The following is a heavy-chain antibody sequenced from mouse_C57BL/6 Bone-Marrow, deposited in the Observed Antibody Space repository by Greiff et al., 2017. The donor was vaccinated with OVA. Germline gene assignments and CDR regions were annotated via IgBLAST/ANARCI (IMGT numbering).Heavy chain of an antibody. D-gene: IGHD1-1*01. CDR3: AKTPYYGSFAY. V-gene: IGHV5-12*01. J-gene: IGHJ3*01. Sequence: EVKLMESGGGLVQPGGSLKLSCAASGFTFSDYYMYWVRQTPEKRLEWVAYISNGGGSTYYPDTVKGRFTISRDNAKNTLYLQMSRLKSEDTAMYYCAKTPYYGSFAYWGQGTLVTVSA. CDR1: GFTFSDYY. CDR2: ISNGGGST.